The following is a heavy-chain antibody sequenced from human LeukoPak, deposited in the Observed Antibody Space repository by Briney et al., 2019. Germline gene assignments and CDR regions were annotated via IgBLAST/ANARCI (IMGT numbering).Heavy chain of an antibody. D-gene: IGHD4-17*01. Sequence: PSETLSLTCTVSGGSMSSYYWSWIRQPPGKGLEWIGYIYFSGSTNYNPSLKSRVTISLDTSKNQFSLKLSSVTAADTAVYYCARATTVTTPYNWFDPWGQGTLVTVSS. CDR3: ARATTVTTPYNWFDP. J-gene: IGHJ5*02. V-gene: IGHV4-59*01. CDR2: IYFSGST. CDR1: GGSMSSYY.